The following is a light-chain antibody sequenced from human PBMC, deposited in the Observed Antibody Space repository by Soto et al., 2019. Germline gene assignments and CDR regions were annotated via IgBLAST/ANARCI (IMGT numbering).Light chain of an antibody. CDR2: GAS. CDR3: QQYNNWPLT. V-gene: IGKV3-15*01. J-gene: IGKJ5*01. Sequence: EIAMTQSPATLSVSLGERATLSCRASQSVSSNLAWYQQKPGQAPRLLIYGASTRATGIPARFSGSGSGTEFTLTISSLQSEDFAVYYCQQYNNWPLTFGQGTRLEI. CDR1: QSVSSN.